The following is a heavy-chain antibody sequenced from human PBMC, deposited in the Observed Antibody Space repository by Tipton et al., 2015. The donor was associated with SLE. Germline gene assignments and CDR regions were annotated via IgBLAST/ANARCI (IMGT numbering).Heavy chain of an antibody. CDR2: IYHSGST. Sequence: TLSLTCAVSGGSISSGGYSWSWIRQPPGKGLEWIGYIYHSGSTYYNPSLKSRVTISVDTSKNQFSLKLSSVTAADTAVYYCARRGLTTSTFDYWGQGTLVTVSS. CDR1: GGSISSGGYS. V-gene: IGHV4-30-2*01. J-gene: IGHJ4*02. D-gene: IGHD4-11*01. CDR3: ARRGLTTSTFDY.